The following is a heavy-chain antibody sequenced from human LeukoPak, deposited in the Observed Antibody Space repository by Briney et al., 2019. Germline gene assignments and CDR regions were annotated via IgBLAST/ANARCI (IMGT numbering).Heavy chain of an antibody. J-gene: IGHJ3*02. D-gene: IGHD2-2*01. CDR1: GFTFSSYG. Sequence: GGSLRLSCAASGFTFSSYGMHWVRQAPGKGLEWVAVISYDGSSKYYADSVKGRFTISRDNSKNTLYLQMNSLRAEDTAVYYCAKNEAPAATMDAFDIWGQGTMVTVSS. V-gene: IGHV3-30*18. CDR3: AKNEAPAATMDAFDI. CDR2: ISYDGSSK.